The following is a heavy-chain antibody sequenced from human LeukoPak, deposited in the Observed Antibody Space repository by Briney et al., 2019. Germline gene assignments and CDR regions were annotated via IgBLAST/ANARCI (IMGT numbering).Heavy chain of an antibody. J-gene: IGHJ4*02. V-gene: IGHV3-23*01. D-gene: IGHD2-2*01. CDR1: GFTFSSYW. CDR3: AKRYCSSTSCSLFDY. CDR2: ISGGGGST. Sequence: PGGSLRLSCAASGFTFSSYWMSWVRQAPGKGLEWVSAISGGGGSTYYADSVKGRFTISRDNSKNTLYLQMNSLRAEDTAVYYCAKRYCSSTSCSLFDYWGQGTLVTVSS.